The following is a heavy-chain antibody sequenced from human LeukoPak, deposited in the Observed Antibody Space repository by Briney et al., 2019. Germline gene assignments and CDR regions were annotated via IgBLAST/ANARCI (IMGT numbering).Heavy chain of an antibody. J-gene: IGHJ6*03. CDR1: GYTFTSYD. CDR3: AREMRVLWFGGSERLGYYMDV. V-gene: IGHV1-8*01. D-gene: IGHD3-10*01. CDR2: MNPNSGNT. Sequence: GASVKVSCKASGYTFTSYDINWVRQATGQGLEWMGWMNPNSGNTGYAQKFQGRVTMTRNTSISTAYMELSSLRSEDTAVYYCAREMRVLWFGGSERLGYYMDVWGKGTTVTISS.